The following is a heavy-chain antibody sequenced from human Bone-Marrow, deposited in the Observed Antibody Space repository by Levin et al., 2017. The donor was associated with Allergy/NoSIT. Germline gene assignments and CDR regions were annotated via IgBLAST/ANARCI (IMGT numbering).Heavy chain of an antibody. CDR2: ISSSSDYI. D-gene: IGHD3-9*01. V-gene: IGHV3-21*01. J-gene: IGHJ6*02. CDR3: ARDRTYGILTNYGMDV. CDR1: GFTFSTYG. Sequence: AGGSLRLSCTASGFTFSTYGMNWVRQAPGKGLEWVSSISSSSDYIYYADSVKGRFTISRDNAKNSLSLQMNSLRAEDTAIYFCARDRTYGILTNYGMDVWGQGTTASVSS.